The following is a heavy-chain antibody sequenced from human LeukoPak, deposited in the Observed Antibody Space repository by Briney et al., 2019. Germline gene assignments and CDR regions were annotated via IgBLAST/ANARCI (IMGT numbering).Heavy chain of an antibody. CDR3: VRDPCGGGSCIDY. CDR1: GFTFSSYE. D-gene: IGHD2-21*01. J-gene: IGHJ4*02. Sequence: PGGSLRLSCAASGFTFSSYEKDWVRQAPGKGLEWVSYISSSGTTVKYADSVKGRFTIPRDNAKNSLYLQMSSLRAEDTAVYYCVRDPCGGGSCIDYWGRGTLVTVSS. V-gene: IGHV3-48*03. CDR2: ISSSGTTV.